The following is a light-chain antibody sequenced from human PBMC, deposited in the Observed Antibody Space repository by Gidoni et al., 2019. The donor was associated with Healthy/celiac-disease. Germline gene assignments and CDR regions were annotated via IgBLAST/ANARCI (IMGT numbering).Light chain of an antibody. CDR3: QQSYSTLWT. J-gene: IGKJ1*01. V-gene: IGKV1-39*01. CDR2: AAS. CDR1: QSISSY. Sequence: DIQMNQSSSSLSASVADRVTITCRASQSISSYLDWYQQKPGKAPKLLIYAASSLQSGVPSRFSGSGSGTDFTLTISSLQPEDFATYYCQQSYSTLWTFXQXTKVEIK.